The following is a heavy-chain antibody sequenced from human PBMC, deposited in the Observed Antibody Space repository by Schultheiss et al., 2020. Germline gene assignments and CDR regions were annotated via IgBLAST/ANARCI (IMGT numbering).Heavy chain of an antibody. CDR2: ISSNGGST. CDR1: GFTFSSYA. CDR3: AKDPHGGSKIDY. Sequence: GGSLRLSCAASGFTFSSYAMHWVRQAPGKGLEYVSAISSNGGSTYYADSVKGRFTISRDKSKNTLYLQMNSLRAEDTAVYYCAKDPHGGSKIDYWGQGTLVTVSS. D-gene: IGHD3-10*01. J-gene: IGHJ4*02. V-gene: IGHV3-64*04.